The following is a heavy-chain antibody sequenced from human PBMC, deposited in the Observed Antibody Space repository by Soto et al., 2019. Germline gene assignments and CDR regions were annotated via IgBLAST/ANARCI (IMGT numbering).Heavy chain of an antibody. CDR3: ARVSSSWYKDYFDY. D-gene: IGHD6-13*01. CDR1: VGTFSSYA. Sequence: QVQLVQSGAEVKKPGSSVMVSCKASVGTFSSYAISWVRQAPGQGLEWMGGIIPIFGTANYAQKFQGRVTITADESTSTAYMELSSLRSEDTAVYYCARVSSSWYKDYFDYWGQGTLVTVSS. CDR2: IIPIFGTA. J-gene: IGHJ4*02. V-gene: IGHV1-69*12.